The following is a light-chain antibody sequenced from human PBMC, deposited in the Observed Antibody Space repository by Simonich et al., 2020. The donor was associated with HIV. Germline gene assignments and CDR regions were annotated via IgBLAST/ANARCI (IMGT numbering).Light chain of an antibody. CDR2: RNN. Sequence: QSVLTQPPSASGTPGQRVTISCSGSSSNIGNNYVYWYQQLPGTAPKLLIYRNNQRPSGVPDRFSGSKSGNTASLTISGLQAEDEADYYCSSYRSSSTVVFGGGTKLTVL. V-gene: IGLV1-47*01. CDR1: SSNIGNNY. CDR3: SSYRSSSTVV. J-gene: IGLJ2*01.